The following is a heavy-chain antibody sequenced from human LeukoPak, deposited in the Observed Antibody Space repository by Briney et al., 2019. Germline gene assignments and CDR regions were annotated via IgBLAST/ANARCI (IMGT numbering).Heavy chain of an antibody. CDR3: ARDDHNWNYRDDAFDI. CDR1: GGTFSSYA. J-gene: IGHJ3*02. CDR2: IIPIFGTA. V-gene: IGHV1-69*01. Sequence: SVKVSCKASGGTFSSYAISWVRQAPGQGLGWMGGIIPIFGTANYAQKFQGRVTITADESTSTAYMELSSLRSEDTAVYYCARDDHNWNYRDDAFDIWGQGTMVTVSS. D-gene: IGHD1-7*01.